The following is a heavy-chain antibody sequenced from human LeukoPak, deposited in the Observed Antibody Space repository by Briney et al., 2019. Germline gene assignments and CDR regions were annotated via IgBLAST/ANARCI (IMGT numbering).Heavy chain of an antibody. CDR3: ARVNYDYVWVSYRSYYFDY. CDR1: RFTFSSYW. CDR2: INSDGSST. J-gene: IGHJ4*02. D-gene: IGHD3-16*02. Sequence: GGSLRLFCAASRFTFSSYWVHWVRQAPGKGLVWVSRINSDGSSTSYADSVKGRFTISRDNAKNTLYLQMNSLRAEDTAVYYFARVNYDYVWVSYRSYYFDYWGQGTLVTVSS. V-gene: IGHV3-74*01.